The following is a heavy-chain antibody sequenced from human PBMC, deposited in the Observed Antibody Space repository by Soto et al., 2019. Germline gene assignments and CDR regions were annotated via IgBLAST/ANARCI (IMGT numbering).Heavy chain of an antibody. V-gene: IGHV4-31*03. J-gene: IGHJ4*02. D-gene: IGHD4-17*01. CDR2: IYYSGST. CDR1: GGSISSGGYY. CDR3: ARSPEATVTAFDY. Sequence: QVQLQESGPGLVKPSQTLSLSCTVSGGSISSGGYYWSWNRQQPGKGLEWIGYIYYSGSTYYNPSLKSRVTISVDTSKNQFSLKLSSVTAADTAVYYCARSPEATVTAFDYWGQGTLVTVSS.